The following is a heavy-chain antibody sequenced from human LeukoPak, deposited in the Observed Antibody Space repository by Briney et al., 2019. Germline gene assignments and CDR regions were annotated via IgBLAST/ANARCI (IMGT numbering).Heavy chain of an antibody. CDR1: GFTFSSYA. V-gene: IGHV3-30-3*01. Sequence: GRSLRLSCAASGFTFSSYAMHWVRQAPGKGLEWVAVISYDGSNKYYADSVKGRFTISRDNSKNTLYLQMNSLRAEDTAVYHCARDWGRNSETPPFDYWGQGTLVTVSS. D-gene: IGHD1/OR15-1a*01. J-gene: IGHJ4*02. CDR3: ARDWGRNSETPPFDY. CDR2: ISYDGSNK.